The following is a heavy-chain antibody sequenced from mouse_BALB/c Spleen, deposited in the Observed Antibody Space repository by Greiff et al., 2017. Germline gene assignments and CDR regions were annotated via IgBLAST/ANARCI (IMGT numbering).Heavy chain of an antibody. J-gene: IGHJ2*01. CDR3: ASLYFDY. CDR1: GYTFTDYY. Sequence: EVKPVESGPELVKPGASVKMSCKASGYTFTDYYMDWVKQSHGESFEWIGRVNPYNGGTSYNQKFKGKATLTVDKSSSTAYMELNSLTSEDSAVYYCASLYFDYWGQGTTLTVSS. V-gene: IGHV1-19*01. CDR2: VNPYNGGT.